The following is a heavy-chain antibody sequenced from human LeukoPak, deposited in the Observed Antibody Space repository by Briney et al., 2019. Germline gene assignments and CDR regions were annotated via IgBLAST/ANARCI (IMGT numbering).Heavy chain of an antibody. CDR2: INHSGST. V-gene: IGHV4-34*01. J-gene: IGHJ4*02. CDR1: GGPFSGYY. D-gene: IGHD2-2*01. CDR3: ARATPDCSSTSCLVYYFDY. Sequence: PSETLSLTCAVYGGPFSGYYWSWIRQPPGKGLEWIGEINHSGSTNYNPSLKSRVTISVDTSKNQFSLKLSSVTAADTAVYYCARATPDCSSTSCLVYYFDYWGQGTLVTVSS.